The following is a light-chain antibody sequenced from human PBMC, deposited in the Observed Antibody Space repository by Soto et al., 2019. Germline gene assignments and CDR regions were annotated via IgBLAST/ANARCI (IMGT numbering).Light chain of an antibody. J-gene: IGKJ3*01. Sequence: EIVLTQSPGTLSLSPGERATLSCRASQSVSRNSLAWYQQQPGQAPRLLIYGASSRATDIPDRFSGSGSGTEFILIVSRLEPEDFAVYFCQQYGTSPPTFGPGTKVDIK. CDR2: GAS. CDR3: QQYGTSPPT. V-gene: IGKV3-20*01. CDR1: QSVSRNS.